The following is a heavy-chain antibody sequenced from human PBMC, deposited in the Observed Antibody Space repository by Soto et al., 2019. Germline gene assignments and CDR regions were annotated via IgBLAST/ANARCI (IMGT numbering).Heavy chain of an antibody. CDR3: ATSRRGFDAFDI. D-gene: IGHD3-10*01. J-gene: IGHJ3*02. Sequence: PSETRSLTCAVSGGSISSSNWWSWVRQPPGEGLEWIGEIYHSESTNYNPSLKSRVHISVDKSKNQFSLKLSSVTAADTAVYYCATSRRGFDAFDIWGQGTMVTVSS. CDR1: GGSISSSNW. V-gene: IGHV4-4*02. CDR2: IYHSEST.